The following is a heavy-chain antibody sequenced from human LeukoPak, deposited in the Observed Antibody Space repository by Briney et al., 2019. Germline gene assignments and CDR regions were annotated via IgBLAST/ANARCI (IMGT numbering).Heavy chain of an antibody. CDR1: GGSMSSGGYY. CDR2: IYYSGST. D-gene: IGHD3-22*01. V-gene: IGHV4-31*03. J-gene: IGHJ4*02. Sequence: SETLFLTCTVSGGSMSSGGYYWSWIRQHPGKGLEWIGYIYYSGSTYYNPSLKSRVTISVDTSKNQFSLKLSSVTAADTAVYYCARWDYYDSSGYYWGQGTLVTVSS. CDR3: ARWDYYDSSGYY.